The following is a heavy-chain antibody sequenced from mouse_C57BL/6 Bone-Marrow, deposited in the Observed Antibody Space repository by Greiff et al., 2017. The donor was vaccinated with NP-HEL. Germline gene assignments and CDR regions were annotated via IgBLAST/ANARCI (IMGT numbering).Heavy chain of an antibody. CDR2: ISDGGSYT. CDR3: ARVITTGGFAY. D-gene: IGHD1-1*01. V-gene: IGHV5-4*03. Sequence: EVKLMESGGGLVKPGGSLKLSCAASGFTFSSYAMSWVRQTPEKRLEWVATISDGGSYTYYPDNVKGRFTISRDNAKNNLYLQMSHLKSEDTAMYYCARVITTGGFAYWGQGTLVTVSA. J-gene: IGHJ3*01. CDR1: GFTFSSYA.